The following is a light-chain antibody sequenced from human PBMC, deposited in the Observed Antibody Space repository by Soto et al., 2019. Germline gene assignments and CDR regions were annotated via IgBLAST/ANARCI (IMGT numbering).Light chain of an antibody. CDR2: GAS. CDR1: QSVSSSY. J-gene: IGKJ1*01. CDR3: QQYGSSPWT. V-gene: IGKV3-20*01. Sequence: EIVLTLSPGTLSLSPGERATLSCRASQSVSSSYLAWYQQKPGQAPRLLIYGASSRATGISDRFSGSGSGTDFTLTISRLEPEDFAVYYCQQYGSSPWTFGQGTKVDIK.